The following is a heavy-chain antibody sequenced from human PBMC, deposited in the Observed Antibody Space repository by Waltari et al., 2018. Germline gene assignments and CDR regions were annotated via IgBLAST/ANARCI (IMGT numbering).Heavy chain of an antibody. J-gene: IGHJ5*02. V-gene: IGHV1-69*06. CDR1: GGTFRSDA. CDR3: ARDQAATEINWFDP. D-gene: IGHD2-15*01. CDR2: IIPIFGTA. Sequence: QVQLVQSGAEVKKPGSSVKVSCKASGGTFRSDAIRWLRQAPGQGLEWMGGIIPIFGTANYAQKFQGRVTITADKSTSTAYMELSSLRSEDTAVYYCARDQAATEINWFDPWGQGTLVTVSS.